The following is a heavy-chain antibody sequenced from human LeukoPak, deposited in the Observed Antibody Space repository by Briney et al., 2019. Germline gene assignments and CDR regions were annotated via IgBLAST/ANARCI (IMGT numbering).Heavy chain of an antibody. CDR3: AMELLVPVPLKAFDY. CDR1: GDTFTDYY. V-gene: IGHV1-2*02. D-gene: IGHD2-2*01. Sequence: GASVKVSCKASGDTFTDYYIHWVRQAPGQGLEWVGGINAKSGATHYAQRFQGRVTTTRDTAISTGYMEPSGIRSDDSAVYYCAMELLVPVPLKAFDYWGQGTLVTVSS. CDR2: INAKSGAT. J-gene: IGHJ4*02.